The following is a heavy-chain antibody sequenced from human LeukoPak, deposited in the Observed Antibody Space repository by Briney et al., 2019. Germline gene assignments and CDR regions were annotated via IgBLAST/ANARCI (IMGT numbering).Heavy chain of an antibody. CDR3: ARVLRYCSGGNCYSGGLGYMDV. V-gene: IGHV3-48*04. CDR2: ISRSGSTK. Sequence: PGGSLRLSCAASRFTFSTYGMNWVRQTPGKGLEWVSSISRSGSTKYYADSVKGRFTISRDNAKNSLFLQMNSLRAEDTAVYYCARVLRYCSGGNCYSGGLGYMDVWGKGTTVTISS. J-gene: IGHJ6*03. D-gene: IGHD2-15*01. CDR1: RFTFSTYG.